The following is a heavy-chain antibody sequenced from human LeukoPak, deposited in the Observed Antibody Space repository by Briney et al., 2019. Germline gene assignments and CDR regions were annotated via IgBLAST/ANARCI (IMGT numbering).Heavy chain of an antibody. J-gene: IGHJ4*02. CDR1: GGSISSYY. CDR3: ARVDGSGSYYKAPFDY. V-gene: IGHV4-59*12. CDR2: IYYSGST. Sequence: SETLSLTCTVSGGSISSYYWTWIRQPPGKGLEWIGYIYYSGSTNYNPSLKSRVTISVDKSKNQFSLKLSSVTAADTAVYYCARVDGSGSYYKAPFDYWGQGTLVTVSS. D-gene: IGHD3-10*01.